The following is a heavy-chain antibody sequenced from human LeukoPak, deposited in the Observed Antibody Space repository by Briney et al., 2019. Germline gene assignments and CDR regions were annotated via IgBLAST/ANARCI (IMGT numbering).Heavy chain of an antibody. CDR2: ISGSGGST. J-gene: IGHJ4*02. CDR1: GFTFSSYA. Sequence: GGSLRLSCAASGFTFSSYAMSWVRQAPGKGLEWVSTISGSGGSTFYADSVKGRFTISRDNSKNTLYLQMNSLRAEDTAVFYCAKGGYGYCSSTSCLVDYRGQGTLVTVSS. CDR3: AKGGYGYCSSTSCLVDY. D-gene: IGHD2-2*03. V-gene: IGHV3-23*01.